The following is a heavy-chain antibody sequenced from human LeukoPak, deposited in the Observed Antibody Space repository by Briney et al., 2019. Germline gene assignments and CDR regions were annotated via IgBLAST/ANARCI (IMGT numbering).Heavy chain of an antibody. J-gene: IGHJ6*02. Sequence: AASVKVSCKASGYTFTSYAMHWVRQAPGQRLEWMGWINAGNGNTKYSQKFQGRVTITRDTSASTAYMELSSLRSEDTAVYYCARIYCSSTSRYDASGDYYYYGMDVWGQGTTVTVSS. V-gene: IGHV1-3*01. CDR2: INAGNGNT. D-gene: IGHD2-2*01. CDR1: GYTFTSYA. CDR3: ARIYCSSTSRYDASGDYYYYGMDV.